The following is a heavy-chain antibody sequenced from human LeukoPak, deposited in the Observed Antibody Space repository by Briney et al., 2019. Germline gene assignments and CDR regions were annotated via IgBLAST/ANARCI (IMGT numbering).Heavy chain of an antibody. Sequence: SETLSLTCAVYGGSFSGYYWSWIRQPPGKGLEWIGEINHSGSTNHNPSLKSRVTISVDTSKNQFSLKLSSVTAADTAVYYCARGLVYDWYFDLWGRGTLVTVSS. CDR3: ARGLVYDWYFDL. CDR1: GGSFSGYY. V-gene: IGHV4-34*01. CDR2: INHSGST. J-gene: IGHJ2*01. D-gene: IGHD2-8*01.